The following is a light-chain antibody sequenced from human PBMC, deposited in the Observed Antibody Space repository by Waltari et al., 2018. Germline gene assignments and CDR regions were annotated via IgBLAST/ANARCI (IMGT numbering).Light chain of an antibody. CDR3: AAWDDSLNGPV. V-gene: IGLV1-44*01. Sequence: QSVLTQPPSASGPPGQRVTISCSGSSSNIGSNTVNWYQQLPGTAPKLLIYSTNQRPSGVPDRFSGSKSGTSASLAISGLQSEDEADYYCAAWDDSLNGPVFGGGTKLTVL. CDR2: STN. J-gene: IGLJ2*01. CDR1: SSNIGSNT.